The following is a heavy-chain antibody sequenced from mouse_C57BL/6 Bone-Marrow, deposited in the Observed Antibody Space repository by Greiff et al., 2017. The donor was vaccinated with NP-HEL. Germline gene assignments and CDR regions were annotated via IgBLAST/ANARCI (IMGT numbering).Heavy chain of an antibody. J-gene: IGHJ4*01. Sequence: QVQLKESGAELARPGASVKLSCKASGYTFTSYGISRVKQRTGPGLEWIGEIYPRSGNTYYNEKFKGKATLTAYTSSSTAYMELRSLTSEDSAVYFCARRPGAMDYWGQGTSVTVSS. V-gene: IGHV1-81*01. CDR3: ARRPGAMDY. CDR1: GYTFTSYG. CDR2: IYPRSGNT.